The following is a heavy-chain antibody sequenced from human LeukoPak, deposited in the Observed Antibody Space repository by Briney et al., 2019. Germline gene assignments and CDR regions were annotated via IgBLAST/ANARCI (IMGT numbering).Heavy chain of an antibody. V-gene: IGHV4-31*03. CDR1: GGSISSGDYY. CDR3: ARTIFGDFDY. J-gene: IGHJ4*02. Sequence: PSQTLSLTCTVSGGSISSGDYYWSWIRQHPGKGLEWIGYIYYGGSTYYNPSLKSRVTISVDTSKNQFSLKLTSVTAADTAVYYCARTIFGDFDYWGQGTLVTVSS. CDR2: IYYGGST. D-gene: IGHD3-3*01.